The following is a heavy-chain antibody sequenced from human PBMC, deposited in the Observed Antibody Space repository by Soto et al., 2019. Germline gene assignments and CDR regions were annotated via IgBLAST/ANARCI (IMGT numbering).Heavy chain of an antibody. J-gene: IGHJ4*02. D-gene: IGHD2-21*01. CDR3: AKDRFEALGAYCGGDCYSSFDY. CDR2: ISGSGGST. Sequence: VQLLESGGGLVQPGGSLRLSCAASGFTFSSYAMSWVRQAPGKGLEWVSAISGSGGSTYYADSVKGRFTISRDNSKNTLYLQMNSLRAEDTAVYYCAKDRFEALGAYCGGDCYSSFDYWGQGTLVTVSS. CDR1: GFTFSSYA. V-gene: IGHV3-23*01.